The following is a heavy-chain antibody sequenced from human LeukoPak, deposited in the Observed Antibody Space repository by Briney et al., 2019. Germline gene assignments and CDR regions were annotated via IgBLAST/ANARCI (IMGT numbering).Heavy chain of an antibody. CDR2: ISSSGSTI. Sequence: GSLRLSCAASGFTFSDYYMSWIRQAPGKGLEWVSYISSSGSTIYYADSVKGRFTISRDNAKNSLYLQMNSLRAEDTAVYYCARGYDSSGYYLNQVPYDYWGQGTLVTVSS. CDR3: ARGYDSSGYYLNQVPYDY. V-gene: IGHV3-11*01. J-gene: IGHJ4*02. CDR1: GFTFSDYY. D-gene: IGHD3-22*01.